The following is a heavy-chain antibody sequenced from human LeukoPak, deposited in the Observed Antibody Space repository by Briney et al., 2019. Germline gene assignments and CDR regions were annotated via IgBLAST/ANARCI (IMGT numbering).Heavy chain of an antibody. V-gene: IGHV3-15*01. J-gene: IGHJ4*02. CDR3: AKYDTSVNFDY. D-gene: IGHD3-22*01. Sequence: GGSLRLSCVASGFTFTNAWMSWVRQAPGKGLEWVGHIKSETDGGTTDYAAPVKGRFFISRDDSRDTLYLQMNSLKTDATAVYYCAKYDTSVNFDYWGQGTLVTVSS. CDR1: GFTFTNAW. CDR2: IKSETDGGTT.